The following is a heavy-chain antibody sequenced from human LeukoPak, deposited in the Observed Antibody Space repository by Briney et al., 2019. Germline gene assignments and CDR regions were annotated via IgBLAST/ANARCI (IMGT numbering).Heavy chain of an antibody. CDR1: GFTFNSFS. D-gene: IGHD3-3*01. CDR2: ISDGGSTI. J-gene: IGHJ4*02. V-gene: IGHV3-48*01. CDR3: ARDHDFWSGYYTGVFDF. Sequence: PGRSLRLSCAASGFTFNSFSMNWVRQAPGKGLEWISYISDGGSTIYYADSVKGRFTISRDNANNSLYLQLNSLRAEDTAVYYCARDHDFWSGYYTGVFDFWGQGTLVTVSS.